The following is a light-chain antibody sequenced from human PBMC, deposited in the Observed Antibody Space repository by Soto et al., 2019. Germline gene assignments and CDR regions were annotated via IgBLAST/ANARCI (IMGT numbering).Light chain of an antibody. CDR1: QDINNY. Sequence: DIQMTQSPSSLSASVGDRVTITCRASQDINNYLAWYQQKPGKVPQLLIYGASTLHSGVPSRLSGSGSGTDFTLTISRLEPEDFAVYYCQQYDSSWTFGQGTKVDIK. CDR3: QQYDSSWT. CDR2: GAS. V-gene: IGKV1-27*01. J-gene: IGKJ1*01.